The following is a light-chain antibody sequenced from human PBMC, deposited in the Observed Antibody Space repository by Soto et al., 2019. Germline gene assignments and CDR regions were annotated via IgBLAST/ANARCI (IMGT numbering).Light chain of an antibody. CDR1: SSNIGSNY. J-gene: IGLJ3*02. V-gene: IGLV1-47*01. Sequence: QSVLTQPPSASGTPGQRVTISCSGSSSNIGSNYVYWYQQLPGTAPKLIIYTNNQRPSGVPDRFSGSKSGTSASLAISVLRSEDEADYYCAAWDDGVWVFGGGTKLTVL. CDR2: TNN. CDR3: AAWDDGVWV.